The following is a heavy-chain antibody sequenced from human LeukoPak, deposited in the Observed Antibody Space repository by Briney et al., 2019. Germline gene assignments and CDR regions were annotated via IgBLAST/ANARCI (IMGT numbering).Heavy chain of an antibody. Sequence: PSETLSLTCTVSGGSISSYYWSWIRQPPGKGLEWIGYIYTSGSTNYNPSLKRRVTISVDTSKDQFSLKLSSVTAADTAVYYCARYYYGSGSYYTYAFDMWGQGTMVTVSS. CDR1: GGSISSYY. CDR2: IYTSGST. CDR3: ARYYYGSGSYYTYAFDM. V-gene: IGHV4-4*09. D-gene: IGHD3-10*01. J-gene: IGHJ3*02.